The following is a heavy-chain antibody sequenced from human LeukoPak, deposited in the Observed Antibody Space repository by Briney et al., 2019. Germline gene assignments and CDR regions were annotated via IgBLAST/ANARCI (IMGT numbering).Heavy chain of an antibody. V-gene: IGHV3-23*01. D-gene: IGHD3-10*01. Sequence: SGGSLRLSCAASGFTFSSYAMSWVRQAPGKGLEWVSAISGSGGSTYYADSVKGRFTISRDNSKNTLYLQMNSLRAEDTAVYYCAGLSMVRGVNYFDYWGQGTLVTVSS. CDR1: GFTFSSYA. CDR2: ISGSGGST. CDR3: AGLSMVRGVNYFDY. J-gene: IGHJ4*02.